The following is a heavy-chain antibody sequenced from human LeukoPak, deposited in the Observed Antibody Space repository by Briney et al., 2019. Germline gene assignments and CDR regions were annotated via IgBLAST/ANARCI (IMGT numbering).Heavy chain of an antibody. Sequence: GGSLRLSCAASGFTFSSYAMHWVRQAPGKGLEWVAVISYDGSNKYYADSVKGRFTISRDNSKNTLYLQMNSLRAEDTAVYYCARDQARDYGGDPLDYWGQGTLVTVSS. CDR3: ARDQARDYGGDPLDY. D-gene: IGHD4-23*01. CDR1: GFTFSSYA. J-gene: IGHJ4*02. CDR2: ISYDGSNK. V-gene: IGHV3-30*01.